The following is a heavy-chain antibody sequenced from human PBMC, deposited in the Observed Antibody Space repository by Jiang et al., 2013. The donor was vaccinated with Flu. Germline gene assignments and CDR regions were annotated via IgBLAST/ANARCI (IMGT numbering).Heavy chain of an antibody. V-gene: IGHV1-3*01. CDR3: VREEKSAFDI. CDR1: GYTFTNYA. J-gene: IGHJ3*02. Sequence: KTSGYTFTNYAMHWVRQAPGQRPECMGWINAGTGNTEYSQKFQGRVTITRDTSASTVYMELSSLRFEDTAIYYCVREEKSAFDIWGQGTMVTVSS. CDR2: INAGTGNT.